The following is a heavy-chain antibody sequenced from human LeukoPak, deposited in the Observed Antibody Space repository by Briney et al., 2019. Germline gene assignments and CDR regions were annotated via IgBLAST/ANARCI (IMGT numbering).Heavy chain of an antibody. J-gene: IGHJ6*03. V-gene: IGHV3-30*04. CDR2: ISYDGSNK. Sequence: GGSLRLSCAASGFTFSSYAMHWVRQAPGKGLEWVAVISYDGSNKYYADSVKGRFTISRDNAKNSLYLQMNSLRAEDTAVYYCARDGAVAAAGRYYYYYYYMDVWGKGTTVTVSS. D-gene: IGHD6-13*01. CDR1: GFTFSSYA. CDR3: ARDGAVAAAGRYYYYYYYMDV.